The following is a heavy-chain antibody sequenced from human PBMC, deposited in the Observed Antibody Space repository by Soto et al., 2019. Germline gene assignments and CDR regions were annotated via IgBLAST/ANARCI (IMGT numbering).Heavy chain of an antibody. J-gene: IGHJ4*02. CDR3: ARLSDVEKVWAHREVPRYYFDY. Sequence: SETLSLTCTVSGGSISSSSYYWGWIRQPPGKGLEWIGSIYYSGSTYYNPSLKSRVTMSVDTSKNQFSLKLSSVTAADTAVYYCARLSDVEKVWAHREVPRYYFDYWGQGTLVTVSS. CDR1: GGSISSSSYY. D-gene: IGHD2-8*01. CDR2: IYYSGST. V-gene: IGHV4-39*01.